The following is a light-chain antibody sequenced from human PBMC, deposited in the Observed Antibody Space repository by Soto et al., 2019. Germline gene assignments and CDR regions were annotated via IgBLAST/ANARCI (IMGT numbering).Light chain of an antibody. J-gene: IGKJ2*01. CDR3: QHNYNSPQTYT. Sequence: DIQMTQSPSSLSASVGDRVTITCRASQTISSSLNWYQQKPGKAPDLLIYAASNLKSGVPSRFSGSGSGSESTLTLSSIQPEDFATYYCQHNYNSPQTYTFGQGTRLEIK. V-gene: IGKV1-39*01. CDR2: AAS. CDR1: QTISSS.